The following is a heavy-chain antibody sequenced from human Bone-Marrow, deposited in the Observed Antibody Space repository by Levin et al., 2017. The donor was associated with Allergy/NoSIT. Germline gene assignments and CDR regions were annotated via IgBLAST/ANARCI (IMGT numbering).Heavy chain of an antibody. CDR3: ARHAGPIHLWLMDY. J-gene: IGHJ4*02. CDR1: GGSISTYY. CDR2: VYYSGST. D-gene: IGHD5-18*01. V-gene: IGHV4-59*08. Sequence: PSETLSLTCTVSGGSISTYYWSWIRQPPGKGLEWIEYVYYSGSTNYNPSLKSRVTMSVDTSKNHFSLKLSSVTAADTALYYCARHAGPIHLWLMDYWGQGTLVTVSS.